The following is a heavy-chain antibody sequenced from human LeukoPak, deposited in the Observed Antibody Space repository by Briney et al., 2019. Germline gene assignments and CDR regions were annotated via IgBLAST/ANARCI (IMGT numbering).Heavy chain of an antibody. J-gene: IGHJ4*02. V-gene: IGHV4-59*08. Sequence: SETLSLTCTVSGGSISSYYWSWIRQPPGKGLEWIGYIYYSGSTNYNPSLKSRVTISVDTSKNQFSLKLSSVTAADTAVYYCASGYCSSTSCYFDYWGQGTLVTVSS. CDR3: ASGYCSSTSCYFDY. D-gene: IGHD2-2*03. CDR1: GGSISSYY. CDR2: IYYSGST.